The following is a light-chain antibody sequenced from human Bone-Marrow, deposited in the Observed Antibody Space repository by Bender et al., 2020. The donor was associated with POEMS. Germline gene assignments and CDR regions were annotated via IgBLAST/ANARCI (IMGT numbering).Light chain of an antibody. CDR1: SSDVGGYNY. Sequence: QSALTQPASVSGSPGQSITISCTGTSSDVGGYNYVSWYQQHPGKAPKLMIYDVSNRPSGVSNRFSGSKSGNTASLTISGLQAEDEADYYCTSYAGNSWVFGGGTKLTVL. CDR2: DVS. V-gene: IGLV2-14*01. CDR3: TSYAGNSWV. J-gene: IGLJ3*02.